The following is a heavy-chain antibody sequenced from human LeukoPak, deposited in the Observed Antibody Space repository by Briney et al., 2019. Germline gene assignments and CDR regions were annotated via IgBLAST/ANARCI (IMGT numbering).Heavy chain of an antibody. CDR2: MNPISGNT. V-gene: IGHV1-8*01. Sequence: SVKVSCKASGYTFTSYDINWVRQATGQGLEWMGWMNPISGNTGYAQKFQGRATMTRNPSISTAYMELSNLRPEDTVVYYCARLLDYDFWSGYVYYYGMEVWGQGTTVTVSS. D-gene: IGHD3-3*01. J-gene: IGHJ6*02. CDR1: GYTFTSYD. CDR3: ARLLDYDFWSGYVYYYGMEV.